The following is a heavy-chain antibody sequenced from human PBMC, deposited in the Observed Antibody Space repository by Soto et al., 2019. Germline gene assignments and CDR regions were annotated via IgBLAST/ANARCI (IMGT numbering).Heavy chain of an antibody. CDR2: TYYRSKWYN. V-gene: IGHV6-1*01. CDR1: GDSVSSNSAA. Sequence: SQTLSLTCAISGDSVSSNSAAWNWIRQSPSRGLEWLGRTYYRSKWYNDYAVSVKSRITINPETSKNQFSMRLNSVTPEDTAGYYCARIIAAAGKFDYWGQGTLVTVSS. D-gene: IGHD6-13*01. CDR3: ARIIAAAGKFDY. J-gene: IGHJ4*02.